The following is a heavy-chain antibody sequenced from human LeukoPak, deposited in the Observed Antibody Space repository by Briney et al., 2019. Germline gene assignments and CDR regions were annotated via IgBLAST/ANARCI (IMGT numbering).Heavy chain of an antibody. CDR1: GGSLLGYY. CDR3: TRRTRIAGGVYNIDF. J-gene: IGHJ4*02. CDR2: IYPSGNS. D-gene: IGHD6-13*01. Sequence: SETLSLTCTVPGGSLLGYYSRWIRPPPGKGLEWLGYIYPSGNSDYNPSLKSRVSMSVDTSKKQISLRLNSETAADRAVYYCTRRTRIAGGVYNIDFWGQGTLVTVSS. V-gene: IGHV4-4*09.